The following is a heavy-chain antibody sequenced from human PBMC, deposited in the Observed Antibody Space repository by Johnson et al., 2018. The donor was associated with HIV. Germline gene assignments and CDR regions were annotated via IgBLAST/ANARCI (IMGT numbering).Heavy chain of an antibody. CDR1: GFTFSSYA. CDR3: AKDREYYGSGSFYAFDI. V-gene: IGHV3-23*04. D-gene: IGHD3-10*01. CDR2: ISGSGGST. Sequence: VQLVESGGGLVQPGGSLRLSCAASGFTFSSYAMSWVRQAPGKGLEWVSAISGSGGSTYYADSVKGRFTISRDNYKTTLYLQMNSLRAEDTAVYYCAKDREYYGSGSFYAFDIWGQGTMVTVSS. J-gene: IGHJ3*02.